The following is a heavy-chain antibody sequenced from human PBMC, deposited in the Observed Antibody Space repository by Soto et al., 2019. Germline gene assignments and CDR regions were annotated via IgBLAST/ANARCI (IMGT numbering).Heavy chain of an antibody. J-gene: IGHJ4*02. CDR3: ARLDYDILTGPLHFDY. D-gene: IGHD3-9*01. CDR2: IYYSGST. V-gene: IGHV4-59*08. Sequence: QVQLQESGPGLVKPSETLSLTCTVSGGSISSYYWSWIRQPPGKGLEWIGYIYYSGSTNYNPSLKSRVTRSVDTSKNQFSLKLSSVTAADTAVYYCARLDYDILTGPLHFDYWGQGTLVTVSS. CDR1: GGSISSYY.